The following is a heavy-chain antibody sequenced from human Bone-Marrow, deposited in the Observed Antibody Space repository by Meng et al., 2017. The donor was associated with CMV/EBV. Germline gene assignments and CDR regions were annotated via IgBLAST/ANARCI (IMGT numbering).Heavy chain of an antibody. J-gene: IGHJ4*02. CDR2: IDPIGGGT. D-gene: IGHD5-24*01. Sequence: SCKASGYTFSNYHMHWVRQDAGQGLEWMGRIDPIGGGTTYAQKLQGRVTMTRDTSTSTDYMELSSLASEDTAVYYCARDGGHYNFDYWGQGVLVTVSS. V-gene: IGHV1-46*04. CDR1: GYTFSNYH. CDR3: ARDGGHYNFDY.